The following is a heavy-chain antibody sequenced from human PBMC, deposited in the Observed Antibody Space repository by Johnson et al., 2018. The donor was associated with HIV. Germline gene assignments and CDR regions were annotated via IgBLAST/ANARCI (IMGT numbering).Heavy chain of an antibody. CDR2: ISWNSGSI. Sequence: VQLVESGGGVVRLGGSLRVSCTASGFNFDDYAMHWVRQAPGKGLEWVSGISWNSGSIGYADSVKGRFTISRDNAKNSLYLQMNSLRAEDTAVYYCARTPDTGDAFDIWGQGTTVTVSS. CDR3: ARTPDTGDAFDI. V-gene: IGHV3-9*01. D-gene: IGHD3-10*01. CDR1: GFNFDDYA. J-gene: IGHJ3*02.